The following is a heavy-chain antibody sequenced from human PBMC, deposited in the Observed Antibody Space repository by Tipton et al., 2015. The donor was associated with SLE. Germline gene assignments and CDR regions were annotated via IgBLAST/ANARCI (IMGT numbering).Heavy chain of an antibody. CDR2: ISSSSSYI. Sequence: SLRLSCAASGFTFSSYSMNWVRQAPGKGLEWVLSISSSSSYIYYADSVKGRFTISRDNAKNSLYLQMNSLRAEDTAVYYCARGGQLPGPFDYWGQGTLVTVSS. CDR1: GFTFSSYS. D-gene: IGHD2-2*01. CDR3: ARGGQLPGPFDY. V-gene: IGHV3-21*01. J-gene: IGHJ4*02.